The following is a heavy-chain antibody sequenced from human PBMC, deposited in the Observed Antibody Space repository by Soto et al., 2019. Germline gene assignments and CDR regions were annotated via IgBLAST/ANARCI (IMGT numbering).Heavy chain of an antibody. V-gene: IGHV3-49*03. D-gene: IGHD2-2*01. CDR2: IRSKGYGGTT. Sequence: PGGSLRLSCTGSGFNFGDFGMSWFRQAPGKGLEWLSFIRSKGYGGTTESAASVRGRFITSRDDSKSIAYLQMNSLKTEDTAVYYCASLTSWSQEYYYGLDVWGQGTTVTVSS. J-gene: IGHJ6*02. CDR3: ASLTSWSQEYYYGLDV. CDR1: GFNFGDFG.